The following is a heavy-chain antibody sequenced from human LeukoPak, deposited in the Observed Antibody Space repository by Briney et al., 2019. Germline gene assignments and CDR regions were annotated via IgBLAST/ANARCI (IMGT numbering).Heavy chain of an antibody. D-gene: IGHD3-10*02. Sequence: GGSLRLSCAASGFTFSSYAMSWVRQAPGKGLEWVANIKHDGSEKYYVDSVMGRFTISRDNAKNSLYLQMNSLRAEDTAVYYCAREKMLPWGQGTLVTVSS. V-gene: IGHV3-7*01. CDR3: AREKMLP. CDR1: GFTFSSYA. CDR2: IKHDGSEK. J-gene: IGHJ4*02.